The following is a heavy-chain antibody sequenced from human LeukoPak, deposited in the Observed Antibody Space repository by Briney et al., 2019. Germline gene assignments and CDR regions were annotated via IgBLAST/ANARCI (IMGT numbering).Heavy chain of an antibody. CDR3: ARSGTPYSSSSGSLYYYYYYYMDV. CDR2: IYTSGST. Sequence: SQTLSLTCTVSGGSISSSSYYWGWIRQPPGKGLEWIGRIYTSGSTNYNPSLKSRVTISVDTSKNQFSLKLSSVTAADTAVYYCARSGTPYSSSSGSLYYYYYYYMDVWGKGTTVTVSS. V-gene: IGHV4-61*02. D-gene: IGHD6-6*01. CDR1: GGSISSSSYY. J-gene: IGHJ6*03.